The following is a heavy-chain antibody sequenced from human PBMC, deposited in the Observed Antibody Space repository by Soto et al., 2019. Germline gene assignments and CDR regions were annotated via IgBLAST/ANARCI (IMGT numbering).Heavy chain of an antibody. D-gene: IGHD4-17*01. CDR1: GGSISSYY. V-gene: IGHV4-59*12. Sequence: SETLSLTCTVSGGSISSYYWSWIRQPPGKGLEWIGYINHSGSTNYNSSLKSRVTISVHTSKNQFSLKLSSVTAADTAVYYCARGKAVTTSYFDYWGQGTLVTVSS. CDR2: INHSGST. CDR3: ARGKAVTTSYFDY. J-gene: IGHJ4*02.